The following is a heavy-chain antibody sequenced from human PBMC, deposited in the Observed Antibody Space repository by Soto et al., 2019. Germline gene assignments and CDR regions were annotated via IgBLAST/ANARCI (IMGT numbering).Heavy chain of an antibody. Sequence: QVQLVESGGGVVQPGRSLRLSCAASGFTFSSYAMHWVRQAPGKGLEWVAVISYDGSNKYYADSVKGRFTISRDNSKNTLYLQMNSLRAEDTAVYYCAMKLGRRSGYYLLFDYWGQGTLVTVSS. CDR2: ISYDGSNK. V-gene: IGHV3-30-3*01. D-gene: IGHD3-22*01. CDR1: GFTFSSYA. CDR3: AMKLGRRSGYYLLFDY. J-gene: IGHJ4*02.